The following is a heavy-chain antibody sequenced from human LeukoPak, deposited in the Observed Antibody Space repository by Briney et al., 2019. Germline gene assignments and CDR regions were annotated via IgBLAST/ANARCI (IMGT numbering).Heavy chain of an antibody. V-gene: IGHV4-39*01. J-gene: IGHJ4*02. CDR2: IYYSGST. D-gene: IGHD1-26*01. Sequence: SETLSLTCTVSGDSTSSNRYYGGWVRQPPGKGLEWIGNIYYSGSTYYNPSLKSRVTMSVDTSKNQFFLKLNSVTAADTAVYYCARGRPYSGGYHLDYWGQGTLVTVSA. CDR1: GDSTSSNRYY. CDR3: ARGRPYSGGYHLDY.